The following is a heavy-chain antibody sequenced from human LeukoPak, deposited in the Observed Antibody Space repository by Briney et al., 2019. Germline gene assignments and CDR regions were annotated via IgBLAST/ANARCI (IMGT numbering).Heavy chain of an antibody. Sequence: GGSLRLSCAASGFTFSNAWMSWVRQAPGKGLEWVGRIKSKTDGGTTDYAAPVRGRFTISRDDSKNTPYLQMNSLKTEDTAVYYCTTAGAVYYDFWSGYYTGMDVWGQGTTVTVSS. D-gene: IGHD3-3*01. CDR2: IKSKTDGGTT. CDR1: GFTFSNAW. V-gene: IGHV3-15*01. CDR3: TTAGAVYYDFWSGYYTGMDV. J-gene: IGHJ6*02.